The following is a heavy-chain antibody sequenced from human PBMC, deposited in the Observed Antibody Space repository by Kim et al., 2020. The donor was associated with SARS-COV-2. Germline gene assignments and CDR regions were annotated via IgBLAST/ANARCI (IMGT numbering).Heavy chain of an antibody. CDR1: GFTVSSNY. D-gene: IGHD3-3*01. J-gene: IGHJ4*02. V-gene: IGHV3-66*01. CDR3: ARDYGDFYFDY. Sequence: GGSLRLSCAASGFTVSSNYMSWVRQAPGKGLEWVSVIYSGGSTYYADSAKGRFTISRDNSKNTLYLQMNSLRAEDTAVYYCARDYGDFYFDYWGQGTLVTVSS. CDR2: IYSGGST.